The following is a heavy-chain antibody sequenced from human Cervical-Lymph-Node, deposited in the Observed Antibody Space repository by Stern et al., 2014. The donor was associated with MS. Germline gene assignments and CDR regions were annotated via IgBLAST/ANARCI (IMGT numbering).Heavy chain of an antibody. J-gene: IGHJ4*02. CDR2: ISACNGNT. CDR1: GYTFTSYG. Sequence: VQLVESGAELKKPGASVKVSCKASGYTFTSYGISWVRQAPGQGLQWMGWISACNGNTNYAHTVQGRVTMTTDTSTNTADMAQRILRSDVTAVYSGARVGALLEWFLPLDYWGQGTLVTVSS. CDR3: ARVGALLEWFLPLDY. V-gene: IGHV1-18*04. D-gene: IGHD3-3*01.